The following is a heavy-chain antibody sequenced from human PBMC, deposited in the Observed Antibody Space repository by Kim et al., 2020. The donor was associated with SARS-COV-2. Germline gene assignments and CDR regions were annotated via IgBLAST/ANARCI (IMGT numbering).Heavy chain of an antibody. CDR2: IIPIFGTA. Sequence: SVKVSCKASVGTFSSYAISWVRQAPGQGLEWMGGIIPIFGTANYAQKFQGRVTITADESTSTAYMELSSLRSEDTAVYYCARPELGAQNNYGMDVWGQGTTVTVSS. D-gene: IGHD1-7*01. CDR1: VGTFSSYA. V-gene: IGHV1-69*13. CDR3: ARPELGAQNNYGMDV. J-gene: IGHJ6*02.